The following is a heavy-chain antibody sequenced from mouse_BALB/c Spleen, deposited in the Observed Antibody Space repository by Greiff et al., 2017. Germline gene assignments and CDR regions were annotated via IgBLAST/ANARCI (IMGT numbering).Heavy chain of an antibody. V-gene: IGHV1-9*01. CDR2: ILPGSGST. CDR3: ARRGTARATAWFAY. J-gene: IGHJ3*01. D-gene: IGHD3-2*01. CDR1: VYTFSSYW. Sequence: QVQLQQSGAELMKPGASVKISCKATVYTFSSYWIEWVKQRPGHGLEWIGEILPGSGSTNYNEKFKGKATFTADTSSNTAYMQLSSLTSEDSAVYYCARRGTARATAWFAYWGQGTLVTVSA.